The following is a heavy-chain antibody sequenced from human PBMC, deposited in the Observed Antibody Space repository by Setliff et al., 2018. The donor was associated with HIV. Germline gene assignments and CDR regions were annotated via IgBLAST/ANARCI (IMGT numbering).Heavy chain of an antibody. D-gene: IGHD5-12*01. CDR2: IYPGGARR. J-gene: IGHJ4*02. CDR1: GYTFTNYY. V-gene: IGHV1-46*01. CDR3: ARSAHDSETGY. Sequence: SVKVSCKASGYTFTNYYMHWVRQAPGQGLEWMGIIYPGGARRSYAQKFQGRVTMTWDTSTSTVYMELSSLRSEDTAFYYCARSAHDSETGYWGQGTLVTSPQ.